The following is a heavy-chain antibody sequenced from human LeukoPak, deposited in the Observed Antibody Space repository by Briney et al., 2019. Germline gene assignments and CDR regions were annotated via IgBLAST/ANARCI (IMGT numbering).Heavy chain of an antibody. CDR2: IKQDGSEK. CDR3: AKDGEIRKFAAAGPIDY. D-gene: IGHD6-13*01. V-gene: IGHV3-7*03. CDR1: GFTFSRYW. Sequence: PGGSLRLSCVASGFTFSRYWMSWVRQAPGKGLEWIANIKQDGSEKNYVDSVKGRFTISRDNAKNSLYLQMNSLRAEDMALYYCAKDGEIRKFAAAGPIDYWGQGTLVTVSS. J-gene: IGHJ4*02.